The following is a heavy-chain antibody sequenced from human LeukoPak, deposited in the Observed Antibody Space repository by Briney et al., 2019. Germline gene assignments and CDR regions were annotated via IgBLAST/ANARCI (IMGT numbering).Heavy chain of an antibody. CDR2: LYSGGSI. Sequence: GGSLRLSCAASGLTVTSYMSWVRQAPGKGLEWVSVLYSGGSIYYADSVTGRFTISRDKSKHTLYLQMNSLRAEDTAVYYCARPPYGGVDYWGQGTLVTVSS. J-gene: IGHJ4*02. D-gene: IGHD4-23*01. CDR3: ARPPYGGVDY. V-gene: IGHV3-66*04. CDR1: GLTVTSY.